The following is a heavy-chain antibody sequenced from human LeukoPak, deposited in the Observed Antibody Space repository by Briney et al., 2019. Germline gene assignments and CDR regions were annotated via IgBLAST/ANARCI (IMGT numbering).Heavy chain of an antibody. CDR1: GFTFSSYG. CDR3: AKGTDGVDAFDI. J-gene: IGHJ3*02. Sequence: PGGSLRLSCAASGFTFSSYGIHWVRQAPGKGLEWVAVISYDGSNKYYADSVKGRFTISRDNSKNTLYLQMNSLRAEDTAVYYCAKGTDGVDAFDIWGQGTMVTVSS. CDR2: ISYDGSNK. D-gene: IGHD3/OR15-3a*01. V-gene: IGHV3-30*18.